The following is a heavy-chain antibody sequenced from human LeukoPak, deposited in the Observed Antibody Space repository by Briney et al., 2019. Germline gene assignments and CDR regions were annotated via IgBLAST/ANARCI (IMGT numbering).Heavy chain of an antibody. D-gene: IGHD1-26*01. CDR3: ARSPGVGSSAFDY. CDR1: GGTFSSYA. V-gene: IGHV1-69*04. Sequence: SVKVSCKASGGTFSSYAISWVRQAPGQGLEWMGRIIPILGIANYAQRFQGRVTITADKSTSTAYMELSSLRSEDTAVYYCARSPGVGSSAFDYWGQGTLVTVSS. J-gene: IGHJ4*02. CDR2: IIPILGIA.